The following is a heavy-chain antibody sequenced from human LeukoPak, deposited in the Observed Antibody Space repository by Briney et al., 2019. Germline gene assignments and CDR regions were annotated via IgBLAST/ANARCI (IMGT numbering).Heavy chain of an antibody. CDR2: IKQDGSEK. CDR1: GFTFSTYW. J-gene: IGHJ4*02. CDR3: ARDCAVAVWTFDY. Sequence: GGSLRLSCAASGFTFSTYWMSWVRQAPGKGLEWVANIKQDGSEKYYVDSVKGRFTISRDNAKNSLYLQMNSLRAEDTAVYYCARDCAVAVWTFDYWGQGTLVTVSS. V-gene: IGHV3-7*01. D-gene: IGHD6-19*01.